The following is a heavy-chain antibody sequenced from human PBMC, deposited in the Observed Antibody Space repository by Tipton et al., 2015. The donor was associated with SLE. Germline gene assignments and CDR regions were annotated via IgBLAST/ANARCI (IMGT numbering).Heavy chain of an antibody. CDR1: GGSIGPYY. D-gene: IGHD6-19*01. CDR2: IYFDGNS. V-gene: IGHV4-59*01. CDR3: ARGVAERLGLDF. J-gene: IGHJ4*02. Sequence: TLSLTCTVSGGSIGPYYWHWIRQSPGKALEWIGYIYFDGNSNGRGNYNPPLKSRVTMSVDPSKMQFSLNLNSVTAADTALYLCARGVAERLGLDFWGQGSLVTVSS.